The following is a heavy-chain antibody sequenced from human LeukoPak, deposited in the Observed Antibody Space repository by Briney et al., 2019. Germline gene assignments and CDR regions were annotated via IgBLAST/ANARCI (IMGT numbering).Heavy chain of an antibody. CDR2: IYSGGST. D-gene: IGHD6-19*01. CDR3: ARERQQWLVLGYYGMDV. J-gene: IGHJ6*02. Sequence: GGSLRLSCAASGFTVSSNYMNWVRQAPGKGLEWVSVIYSGGSTYYADSVKGRFTISRDNSKNMLYLQMNSLRAEDTAVYYCARERQQWLVLGYYGMDVWGQGTTVTVSS. CDR1: GFTVSSNY. V-gene: IGHV3-53*01.